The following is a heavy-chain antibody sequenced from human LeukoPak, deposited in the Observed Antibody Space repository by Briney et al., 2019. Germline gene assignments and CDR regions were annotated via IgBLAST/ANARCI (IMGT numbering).Heavy chain of an antibody. Sequence: PGGSLRLSCAASGFTFSSYWMSWVRQAPGKGLEWVANIKQDGSEKYYVGSVKGRFTISRDNSKNTLYLQMNSLRVEDTAVYYCARDSESWTETGPRFDYWGQGTLVTVSS. V-gene: IGHV3-7*01. CDR1: GFTFSSYW. CDR2: IKQDGSEK. D-gene: IGHD3-9*01. CDR3: ARDSESWTETGPRFDY. J-gene: IGHJ4*02.